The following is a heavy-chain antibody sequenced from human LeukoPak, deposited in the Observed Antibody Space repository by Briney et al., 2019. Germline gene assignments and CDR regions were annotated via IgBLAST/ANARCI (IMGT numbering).Heavy chain of an antibody. Sequence: GGSLRLSCAASGFTFSSYGMHWVRQAPGKGLEWVAFIRYDGSNKYYADSVKGRFIISRDNSKNTLYLQMNSLRAEDTAVYYCAKDRWAFAHCSGGSCPFHYWGQGTLVTVSS. CDR2: IRYDGSNK. CDR3: AKDRWAFAHCSGGSCPFHY. CDR1: GFTFSSYG. J-gene: IGHJ4*02. D-gene: IGHD2-15*01. V-gene: IGHV3-30*02.